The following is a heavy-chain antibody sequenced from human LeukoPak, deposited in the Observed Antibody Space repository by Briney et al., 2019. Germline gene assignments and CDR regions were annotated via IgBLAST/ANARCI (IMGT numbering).Heavy chain of an antibody. V-gene: IGHV3-21*05. CDR2: INTDSSDI. J-gene: IGHJ4*02. CDR3: ARDTLQPGLIDS. CDR1: GFTFGRYA. Sequence: PGGSLRLSCAASGFTFGRYAMNWVRQPPGKGRQWVSYINTDSSDIHYADSVKGRFTISRDNARNTLYLQLSSLRAEDSAVYYCARDTLQPGLIDSWGQGTLVTVSS. D-gene: IGHD2-21*01.